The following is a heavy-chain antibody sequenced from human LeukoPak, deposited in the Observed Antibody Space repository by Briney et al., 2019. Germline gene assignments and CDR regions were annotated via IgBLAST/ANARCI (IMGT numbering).Heavy chain of an antibody. Sequence: GGSLRLSCAASGFTFSSYWMSWVRQAPGKGLEWVANIKQDGSEKYYVDSVKGRLTISRDNAKNSLYLQMNSLRAEDTAVYYCAKDSNIVVVVAATEYWGQGTLVTVSS. J-gene: IGHJ4*02. CDR3: AKDSNIVVVVAATEY. V-gene: IGHV3-7*03. CDR1: GFTFSSYW. D-gene: IGHD2-15*01. CDR2: IKQDGSEK.